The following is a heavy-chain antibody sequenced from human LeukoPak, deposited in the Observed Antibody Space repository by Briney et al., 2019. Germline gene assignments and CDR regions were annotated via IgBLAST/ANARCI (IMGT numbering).Heavy chain of an antibody. J-gene: IGHJ4*02. D-gene: IGHD4-23*01. CDR3: AKDMGFEDYGGPFDY. CDR2: ISYDGSNK. CDR1: GFTFRSYG. V-gene: IGHV3-30*18. Sequence: GGSLRLSCAASGFTFRSYGMHWVRQAPGKGLEWVAVISYDGSNKYYADSVKGRFTISRDNSKNTLYLQMNSLRAEDTAVYYCAKDMGFEDYGGPFDYWGQGTLVTVSS.